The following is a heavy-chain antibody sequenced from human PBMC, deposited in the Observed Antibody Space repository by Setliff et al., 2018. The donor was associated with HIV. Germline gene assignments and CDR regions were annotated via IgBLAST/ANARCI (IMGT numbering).Heavy chain of an antibody. CDR1: GGSFSFYY. V-gene: IGHV4-34*01. CDR2: INHSGST. CDR3: ARRPYYFDY. Sequence: SETLSLTFAVYGGSFSFYYWSWIRQPPGKGLEWIGEINHSGSTNYNPSLKSRVTISVDTSKKQFSLKLSSVTAADTAVYYCARRPYYFDYWGQGTLVTVSS. J-gene: IGHJ4*02.